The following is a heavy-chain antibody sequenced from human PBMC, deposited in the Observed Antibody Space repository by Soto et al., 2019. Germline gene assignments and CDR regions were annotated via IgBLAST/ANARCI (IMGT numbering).Heavy chain of an antibody. CDR1: GYTFTRYD. V-gene: IGHV1-8*01. Sequence: ASVKVSCKASGYTFTRYDIHWVRQATGQGLEWMGWMNPNSGNPGYAQKFQGRVTMTRNTSISTAYMELSSLRSEDTAVYYCARILWLRFGPDGFDVWGQGTMVTVSS. D-gene: IGHD5-12*01. J-gene: IGHJ3*01. CDR3: ARILWLRFGPDGFDV. CDR2: MNPNSGNP.